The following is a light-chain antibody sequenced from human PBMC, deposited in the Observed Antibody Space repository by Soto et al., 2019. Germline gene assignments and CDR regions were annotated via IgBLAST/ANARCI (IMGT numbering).Light chain of an antibody. CDR1: SSDVGGYNS. CDR3: SSYAGSNNYV. J-gene: IGLJ1*01. CDR2: EVN. V-gene: IGLV2-8*01. Sequence: QSALTQPPSASGSPGQSVSISCTGTSSDVGGYNSVSWYQQHPGKAPKLMIYEVNKRPSGVPDRFSGSKSGTTASLIVSGLQAEDEADYYCSSYAGSNNYVFGSGTKLTVL.